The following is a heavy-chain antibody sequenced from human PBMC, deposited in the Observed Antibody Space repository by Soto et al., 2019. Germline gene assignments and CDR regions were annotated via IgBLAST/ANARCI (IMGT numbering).Heavy chain of an antibody. CDR2: INSDGSST. J-gene: IGHJ4*02. CDR1: GFTFSSYW. D-gene: IGHD5-12*01. Sequence: EVQLVESGGGLVQPGGSLRLSCAASGFTFSSYWMHWVRQAPGKGLVWVSRINSDGSSTNYADSVKGRFTISRDNAKNTLYLQMNSLRAEDTAVYYCARQQKYSCYDYPDYWGQGTLVTVSS. CDR3: ARQQKYSCYDYPDY. V-gene: IGHV3-74*01.